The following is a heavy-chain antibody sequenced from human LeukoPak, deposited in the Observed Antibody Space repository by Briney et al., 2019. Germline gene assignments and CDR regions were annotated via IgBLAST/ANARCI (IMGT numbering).Heavy chain of an antibody. V-gene: IGHV1-2*02. CDR1: GYTFTHHY. D-gene: IGHD6-13*01. CDR3: SRGGEAAGTQTNFDN. Sequence: ASVTVSCKASGYTFTHHYIHWVRQAPGQGLEWMGFINPHSGGTMYGQSFQGRITLTRDTSSSTAYLELSRLKSDDSAVYYCSRGGEAAGTQTNFDNWGQGTLVIVSS. CDR2: INPHSGGT. J-gene: IGHJ4*02.